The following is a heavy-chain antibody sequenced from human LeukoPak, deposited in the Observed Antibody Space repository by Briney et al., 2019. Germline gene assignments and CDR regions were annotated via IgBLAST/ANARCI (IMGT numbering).Heavy chain of an antibody. CDR2: INPNSGGT. CDR3: ARGGVRTAASSLGY. J-gene: IGHJ4*01. V-gene: IGHV1-2*02. CDR1: GYTYSDYY. D-gene: IGHD6-13*01. Sequence: ASVKVTCKGSGYTYSDYYLHWVRQPPAQGLAWMACINPNSGGTNFAQKFRGRVTMTRDTSITTAYMELTRLKSDDTAVYYCARGGVRTAASSLGYWGQGTLVTVSS.